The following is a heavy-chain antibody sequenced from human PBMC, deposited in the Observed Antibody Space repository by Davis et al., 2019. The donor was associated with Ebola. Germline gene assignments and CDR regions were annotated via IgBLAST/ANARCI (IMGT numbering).Heavy chain of an antibody. J-gene: IGHJ5*02. D-gene: IGHD3-3*01. V-gene: IGHV4-39*01. Sequence: GSLRLSCTVSGGSISSSSYYWGWIRQPPGKGLEWIGSIYYSGSTYYNPSLKSRVTISVDTSKNQFSLKLRSVTAADTAVYYCARQGWSGYSLRYWLDPWGRGTLVTVSS. CDR2: IYYSGST. CDR1: GGSISSSSYY. CDR3: ARQGWSGYSLRYWLDP.